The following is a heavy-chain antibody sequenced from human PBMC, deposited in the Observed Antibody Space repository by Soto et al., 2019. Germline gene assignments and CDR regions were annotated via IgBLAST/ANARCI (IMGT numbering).Heavy chain of an antibody. CDR2: ISYDGSNK. V-gene: IGHV3-30-3*01. D-gene: IGHD2-15*01. CDR1: GFTFSSYA. Sequence: QVQLVESGGGVVQPGRSLRLSCAASGFTFSSYAMHWVRQAPGKGLEWVAVISYDGSNKYYADSVKGRFTISRDNXKNTLYLQMNSLRAEDTAVYYCARGGNAYYWYFDLWGRGTLVTVSS. CDR3: ARGGNAYYWYFDL. J-gene: IGHJ2*01.